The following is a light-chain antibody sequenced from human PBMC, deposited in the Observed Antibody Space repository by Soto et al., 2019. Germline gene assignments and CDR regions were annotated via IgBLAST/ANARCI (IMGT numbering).Light chain of an antibody. J-gene: IGLJ1*01. Sequence: QSVLTQPPSVSGAPGQRVTISCTGSSSNIGAGYDVHWYQQLPGTAPKLLIYGNSNRPSGVPDRFSGSKSGTSASLAITGLEAGDGGDYSRQSDGRSLGGYFVFGTGTKLTVL. V-gene: IGLV1-40*01. CDR3: QSDGRSLGGYFV. CDR2: GNS. CDR1: SSNIGAGYD.